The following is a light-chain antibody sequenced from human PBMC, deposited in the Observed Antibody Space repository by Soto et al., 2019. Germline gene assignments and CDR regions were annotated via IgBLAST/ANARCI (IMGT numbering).Light chain of an antibody. V-gene: IGKV3-20*01. CDR2: GAS. J-gene: IGKJ2*01. CDR1: QSVTNNY. Sequence: EIVLMQSPGTLSLSPGERATLSCRASQSVTNNYLAWYQQKPGQAPRLLIYGASSRATGVPDRFSGSGSGTDFTITITRLEPQDFAVYYCQQYGNSPLMYTFGKGTKLGVK. CDR3: QQYGNSPLMYT.